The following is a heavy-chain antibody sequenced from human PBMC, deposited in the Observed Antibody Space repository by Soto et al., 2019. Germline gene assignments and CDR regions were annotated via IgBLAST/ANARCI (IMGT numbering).Heavy chain of an antibody. CDR2: IRPDSGGT. D-gene: IGHD6-13*01. J-gene: IGHJ6*02. CDR1: GYTLSAYY. Sequence: ASVKVSCKASGYTLSAYYLHWVRQAPGQRPEWMGWIRPDSGGTKYSPEFQGRVTMTTDTSINTAYMELSSLRSDDTSVYYCARGSVGSAGEASGLDVWGQGTTVTVSS. CDR3: ARGSVGSAGEASGLDV. V-gene: IGHV1-2*02.